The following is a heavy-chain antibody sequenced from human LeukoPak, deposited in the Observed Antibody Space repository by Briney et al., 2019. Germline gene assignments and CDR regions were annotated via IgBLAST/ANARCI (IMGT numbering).Heavy chain of an antibody. CDR2: IYYSGST. V-gene: IGHV4-59*01. J-gene: IGHJ2*01. Sequence: KSSETLSLTCTVSGGSISSYYWSWIRQPPGKGLEWIGYIYYSGSTNYNPSLKSRVTISVDTSKNQFSLKLSSVTTADTAVYYCARDAHDDTPSSWYFDLWGRGTLVTVSS. CDR3: ARDAHDDTPSSWYFDL. D-gene: IGHD1-1*01. CDR1: GGSISSYY.